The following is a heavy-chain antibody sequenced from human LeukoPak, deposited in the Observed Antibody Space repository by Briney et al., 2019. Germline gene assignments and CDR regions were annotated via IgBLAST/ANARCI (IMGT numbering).Heavy chain of an antibody. CDR2: IYYSGNT. D-gene: IGHD4-17*01. J-gene: IGHJ4*02. CDR3: ARRKDFGDYTTSDY. CDR1: GGSISSGDYY. V-gene: IGHV4-31*03. Sequence: PSETLSLTCTVSGGSISSGDYYWSWIRQHPGKGLEWIGDIYYSGNTYYNPSLQSRVTISVDTSKNQFSLRLSSVTAADTAVYYCARRKDFGDYTTSDYWGQGTLVTVSS.